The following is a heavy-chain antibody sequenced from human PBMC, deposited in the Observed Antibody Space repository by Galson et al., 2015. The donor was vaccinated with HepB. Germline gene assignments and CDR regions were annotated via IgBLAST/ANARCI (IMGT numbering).Heavy chain of an antibody. Sequence: SLRLSCAASGFTFSSYVMHWVRQAPGKGLEWVAIISYDGSKKYYADSVKGRFTISRDNSKNTLYLQMNSLRAEDTAVYYCARPPYPRIAVAGYFDYWGQGTLVTVSS. J-gene: IGHJ4*02. CDR2: ISYDGSKK. V-gene: IGHV3-30-3*01. D-gene: IGHD6-19*01. CDR3: ARPPYPRIAVAGYFDY. CDR1: GFTFSSYV.